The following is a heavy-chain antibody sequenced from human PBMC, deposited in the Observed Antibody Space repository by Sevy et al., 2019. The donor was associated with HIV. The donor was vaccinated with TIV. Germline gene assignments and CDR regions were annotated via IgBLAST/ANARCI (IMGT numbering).Heavy chain of an antibody. CDR2: INHSGST. D-gene: IGHD6-13*01. J-gene: IGHJ6*02. Sequence: SETLSLTCAVYGGSFSGYYWSWIRQPPGKGLEWIGEINHSGSTNYNPSLKSRVTISVDTSKNQFSLKLSSVTAADTAVYYCARGDGGYYYYYGMDVWGQGTTVTVSS. CDR1: GGSFSGYY. CDR3: ARGDGGYYYYYGMDV. V-gene: IGHV4-34*01.